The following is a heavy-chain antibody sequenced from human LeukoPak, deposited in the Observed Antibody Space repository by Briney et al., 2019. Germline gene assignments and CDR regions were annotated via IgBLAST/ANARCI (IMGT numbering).Heavy chain of an antibody. CDR2: LWYGGSST. Sequence: PGGPRRLPWEALGLPFRICGIHWVRRAQAKGREGVPVLWYGGSSTHYADSVKGRFTISRDNSKNTLYLQMNSLRAEDTAVYYCATDGSKVREVIAYYFDYWGQGALVTVSS. CDR3: ATDGSKVREVIAYYFDY. J-gene: IGHJ4*02. D-gene: IGHD3-10*01. V-gene: IGHV3-33*08. CDR1: GLPFRICG.